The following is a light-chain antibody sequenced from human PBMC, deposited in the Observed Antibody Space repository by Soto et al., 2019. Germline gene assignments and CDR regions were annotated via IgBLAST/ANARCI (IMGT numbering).Light chain of an antibody. CDR3: QQYGSSPFT. J-gene: IGKJ3*01. CDR2: GAS. CDR1: QSVSSSY. Sequence: EIVLTQSPGTLSLARGERATLSCRASQSVSSSYLAWYQQKPGQAPRLLIFGASSRATGIPDRFSGSGSGTDFTLTISRLEPEDFAVYYCQQYGSSPFTFGPGTKVDI. V-gene: IGKV3-20*01.